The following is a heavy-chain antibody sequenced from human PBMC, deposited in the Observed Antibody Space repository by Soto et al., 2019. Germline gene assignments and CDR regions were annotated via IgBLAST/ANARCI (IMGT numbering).Heavy chain of an antibody. V-gene: IGHV5-51*01. Sequence: GESLKISCKDSGYSFINYWISWVRQMPGKGLEWMGRIDPSGSDTRYSPSFQGQVTISADKSISTAYLQWSSLKASDTAMYYCARQTTVTKKFYEDYYYYYGMDVWGQGTTVTVSS. CDR2: IDPSGSDT. CDR1: GYSFINYW. CDR3: ARQTTVTKKFYEDYYYYYGMDV. J-gene: IGHJ6*02. D-gene: IGHD4-17*01.